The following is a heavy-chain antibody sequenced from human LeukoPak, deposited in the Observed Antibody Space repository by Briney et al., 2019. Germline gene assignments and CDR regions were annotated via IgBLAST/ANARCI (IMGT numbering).Heavy chain of an antibody. J-gene: IGHJ4*02. D-gene: IGHD6-6*01. CDR1: GYTFTGYY. Sequence: SVKVSCKTSGYTFTGYYIHWVRQAPGQGLEWMGGIIPIFGTANYAQKFQGRVTITADESTSTAYMELSSLRSEDTAVYYCARNAGFASSSYYFDYWGQGTLVTVSS. V-gene: IGHV1-69*13. CDR3: ARNAGFASSSYYFDY. CDR2: IIPIFGTA.